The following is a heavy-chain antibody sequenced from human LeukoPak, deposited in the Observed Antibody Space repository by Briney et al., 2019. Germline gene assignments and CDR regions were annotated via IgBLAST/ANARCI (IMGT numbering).Heavy chain of an antibody. CDR2: IYYSGNT. D-gene: IGHD1-1*01. Sequence: SETLSLTCTVSGDSISRYYWSWLRQSPGKGLDWIAYIYYSGNTNYNPSLKRRVTISIDTSNSQFSLKLSSVTAADTAVYYCASGGGWNDKFNSWGQGTLVTVSS. V-gene: IGHV4-59*01. J-gene: IGHJ4*02. CDR1: GDSISRYY. CDR3: ASGGGWNDKFNS.